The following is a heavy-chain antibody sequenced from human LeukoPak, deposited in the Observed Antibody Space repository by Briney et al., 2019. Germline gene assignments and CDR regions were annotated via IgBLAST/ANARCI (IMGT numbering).Heavy chain of an antibody. V-gene: IGHV3-23*01. CDR1: GFTFSSYA. CDR3: AREIVSTVAGNFDH. Sequence: GGSLRLSCAASGFTFSSYAMSWVRQAPGKGLEWVSAISGSGGSTYYADSVKGRFTISRDNSKNTLYLQMNSLRAGDTAVYYCAREIVSTVAGNFDHWGQGTLVTVSS. D-gene: IGHD6-19*01. CDR2: ISGSGGST. J-gene: IGHJ4*02.